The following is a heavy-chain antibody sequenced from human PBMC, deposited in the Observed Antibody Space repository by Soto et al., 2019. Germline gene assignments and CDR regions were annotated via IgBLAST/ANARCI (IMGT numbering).Heavy chain of an antibody. Sequence: SVKVSCKASGGTFSSYTISWVRQAPGQGLEWIGRIIPILGIANYAQKFQGRVTITADKSTSTAYMELSSLRSEDTAVYYCARSSSIRISHHDAFDIWGQGTMVTVSS. CDR2: IIPILGIA. V-gene: IGHV1-69*02. CDR1: GGTFSSYT. J-gene: IGHJ3*02. CDR3: ARSSSIRISHHDAFDI. D-gene: IGHD2-2*01.